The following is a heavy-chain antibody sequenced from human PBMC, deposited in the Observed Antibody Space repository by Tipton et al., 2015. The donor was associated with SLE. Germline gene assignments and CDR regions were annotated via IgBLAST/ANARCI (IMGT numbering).Heavy chain of an antibody. CDR3: AREGPFVGAMGH. D-gene: IGHD1-26*01. V-gene: IGHV4-61*01. CDR1: GGSVSSGSYY. Sequence: TLSLTCTVSGGSVSSGSYYWSWIRQPPGKGLEWIGYIYYSGSTNYNPSLKSRVTISVDTSKNQFSLKLSSVTAADTAVYYCAREGPFVGAMGHWGQGTLVTVSS. J-gene: IGHJ4*02. CDR2: IYYSGST.